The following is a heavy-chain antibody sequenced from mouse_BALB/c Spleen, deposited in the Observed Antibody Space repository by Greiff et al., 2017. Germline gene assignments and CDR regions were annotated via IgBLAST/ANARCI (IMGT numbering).Heavy chain of an antibody. CDR2: INPGSGGT. D-gene: IGHD1-1*01. Sequence: QVQLQQSGAELVRPGTSVKVSCKASGYAFTNYLIVWVKQRPGQGLEWIGVINPGSGGTNYNEKFKGKATLTADKSSSTAYMQLSSLTSDDSAVYFCARSLRSYYFDYWGQGTTLTVSS. CDR1: GYAFTNYL. V-gene: IGHV1-54*01. CDR3: ARSLRSYYFDY. J-gene: IGHJ2*01.